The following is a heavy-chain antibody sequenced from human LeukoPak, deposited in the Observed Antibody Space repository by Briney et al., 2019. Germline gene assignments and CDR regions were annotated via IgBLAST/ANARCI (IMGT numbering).Heavy chain of an antibody. CDR2: IYYSGST. CDR3: ARGTRTYDILTGYYVKNNWFDP. D-gene: IGHD3-9*01. CDR1: GGSVSSGSYY. V-gene: IGHV4-61*01. J-gene: IGHJ5*02. Sequence: SETLSLTCTVSGGSVSSGSYYWSWIRQPPGKGLEWIGYIYYSGSTNYNPSLKSRVTISVDTSKNQFSLKLSSVTAADTAVYYCARGTRTYDILTGYYVKNNWFDPWGQGTLVTVSS.